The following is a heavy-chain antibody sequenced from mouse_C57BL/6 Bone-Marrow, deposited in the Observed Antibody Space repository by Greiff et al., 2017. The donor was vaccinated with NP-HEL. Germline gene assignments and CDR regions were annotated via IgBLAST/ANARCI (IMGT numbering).Heavy chain of an antibody. CDR3: ARPLNRDGAMDY. CDR2: ISNGGGST. V-gene: IGHV5-12*01. CDR1: GFTFSDYY. Sequence: EVMLVESGGGLVQPGGSLKLSCAASGFTFSDYYMYWVRQTPEKRLEWVAYISNGGGSTYYPDTVKGRFTISRDNAKNTLYLQMSRRKSEDTAMYYCARPLNRDGAMDYWGQGTSVTVSS. D-gene: IGHD4-1*01. J-gene: IGHJ4*01.